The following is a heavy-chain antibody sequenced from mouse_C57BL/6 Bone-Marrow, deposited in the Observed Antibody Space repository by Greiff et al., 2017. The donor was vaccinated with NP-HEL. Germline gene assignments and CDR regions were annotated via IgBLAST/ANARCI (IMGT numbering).Heavy chain of an antibody. CDR3: ADYYGSSSWYFDV. D-gene: IGHD1-1*01. CDR1: GYAFSSSW. J-gene: IGHJ1*03. V-gene: IGHV1-82*01. Sequence: LVESGPELVKPGASVKISCKASGYAFSSSWMNWVKQRPGKGLEWIGRIYPGDGDTNYNGKFKGKATLTADKSSSTAYMQLSSLTSEDSAVYFCADYYGSSSWYFDVWGTGTTVTVSS. CDR2: IYPGDGDT.